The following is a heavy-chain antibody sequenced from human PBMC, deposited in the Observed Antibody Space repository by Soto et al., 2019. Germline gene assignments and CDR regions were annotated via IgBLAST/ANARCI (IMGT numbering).Heavy chain of an antibody. CDR2: ISSSSSYI. CDR3: ASRRSSSWAL. V-gene: IGHV3-21*01. D-gene: IGHD6-13*01. Sequence: EVQLVESGGGLVKPGGSLRLSCAASGFTFSSYSMNWVRQAPGKGLEWVSSISSSSSYIYYADSVKGRFTISRDNAKNSLYLKMNSLRAEDTAVYSCASRRSSSWALWGQGTLVTVSS. J-gene: IGHJ4*02. CDR1: GFTFSSYS.